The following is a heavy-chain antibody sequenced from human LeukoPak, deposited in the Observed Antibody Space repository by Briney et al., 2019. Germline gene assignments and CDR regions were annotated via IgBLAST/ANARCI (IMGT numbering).Heavy chain of an antibody. CDR1: GYSFTTYW. CDR2: IYPGGSDT. Sequence: GESLKISCKTSGYSFTTYWIGWVRQMPGKGLEWMEVIYPGGSDTRYRPSFQGQVTISADKSISTAYLQWSSLKASDTAMYYRARRVQQTATVDYWGQGTLVTVSS. D-gene: IGHD5-18*01. J-gene: IGHJ4*02. V-gene: IGHV5-51*01. CDR3: ARRVQQTATVDY.